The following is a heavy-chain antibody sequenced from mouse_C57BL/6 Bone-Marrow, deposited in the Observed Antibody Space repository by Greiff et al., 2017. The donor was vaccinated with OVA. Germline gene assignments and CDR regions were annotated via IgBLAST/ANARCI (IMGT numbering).Heavy chain of an antibody. J-gene: IGHJ1*03. Sequence: VKLQESGPGLVQPSQSLSITCTVSGFSLTSYGVHWVRQSPGKGLEWLGVIWRGGSTDYNAAFMSRLSITKDNSKSQVFFKMNSLQADDTAIYYCAKWDDGYYYWYFDVWGTGTTVTVSS. CDR2: IWRGGST. CDR3: AKWDDGYYYWYFDV. V-gene: IGHV2-5*01. D-gene: IGHD2-3*01. CDR1: GFSLTSYG.